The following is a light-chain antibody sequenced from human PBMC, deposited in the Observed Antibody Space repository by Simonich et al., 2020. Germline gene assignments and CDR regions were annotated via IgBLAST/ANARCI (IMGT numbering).Light chain of an antibody. CDR1: QSISSW. CDR2: KAS. CDR3: QQYNSYSPSYT. V-gene: IGKV1-5*03. J-gene: IGKJ3*01. Sequence: DIQMTQSPSTLSASVGDRVTITCRASQSISSWLAWYQQKPGKAPKLLIYKASSLERGVPSRVSGSGSGTEFTLTISSLQPDDFATYYCQQYNSYSPSYTFGPGTKVDIK.